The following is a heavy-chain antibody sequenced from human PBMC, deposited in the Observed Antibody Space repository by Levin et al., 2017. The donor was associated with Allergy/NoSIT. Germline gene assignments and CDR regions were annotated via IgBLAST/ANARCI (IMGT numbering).Heavy chain of an antibody. Sequence: SETLSLTCTVSGGSISSSSYYWGWIRQPPGKGLEWIGIIYYSGSTYYNPSLKSGVTISVDTSKNQFSLKLSSVTAADTAVYYCARVHIAVAPRGWFDPWGQGTLVTVSS. CDR1: GGSISSSSYY. V-gene: IGHV4-39*07. D-gene: IGHD6-19*01. CDR2: IYYSGST. CDR3: ARVHIAVAPRGWFDP. J-gene: IGHJ5*02.